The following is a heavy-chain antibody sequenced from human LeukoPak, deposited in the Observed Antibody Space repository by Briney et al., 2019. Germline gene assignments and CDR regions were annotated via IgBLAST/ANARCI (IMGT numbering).Heavy chain of an antibody. CDR1: GGSISSNSYY. CDR2: IYYSGST. CDR3: AREGYYYYMDV. Sequence: SETLSLTCTVSGGSISSNSYYWGWIRQPPGKGLKWIGSIYYSGSTYYNPSLKSRVTISVDTSKNQFSLKLSSVTAADTAVYYCAREGYYYYMDVWGKGTTVTVSS. J-gene: IGHJ6*03. V-gene: IGHV4-39*07.